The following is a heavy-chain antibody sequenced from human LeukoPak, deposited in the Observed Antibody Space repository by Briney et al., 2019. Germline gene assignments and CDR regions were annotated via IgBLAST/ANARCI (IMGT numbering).Heavy chain of an antibody. Sequence: SQTLSLTCAISGDSVSSNSAAWNWIRQSPSRGLEWLGRTYYRSKWYNDYAVSVKSRITINPDTSKNQFSLQLNSVTPEDTAVCYCARGLQEYSSSFGYYYYMDVWGKGTTVTVSS. CDR1: GDSVSSNSAA. CDR3: ARGLQEYSSSFGYYYYMDV. D-gene: IGHD6-6*01. CDR2: TYYRSKWYN. J-gene: IGHJ6*03. V-gene: IGHV6-1*01.